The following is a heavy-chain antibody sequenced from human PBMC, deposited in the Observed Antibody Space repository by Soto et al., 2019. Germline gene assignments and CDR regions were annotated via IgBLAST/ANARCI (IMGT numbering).Heavy chain of an antibody. V-gene: IGHV5-51*03. D-gene: IGHD5-18*01. J-gene: IGHJ4*02. CDR3: ARRVYGYSYAD. Sequence: EVQLVQSGAEVTKPGESLKISCKASGYSFTTYWIGWVRQMPGKGLEWMGIIYPGDSDIRYSPSFQGQVTISADKSISTAYLEWSSLKASDTAMYFCARRVYGYSYADWGQGTLVTVSS. CDR1: GYSFTTYW. CDR2: IYPGDSDI.